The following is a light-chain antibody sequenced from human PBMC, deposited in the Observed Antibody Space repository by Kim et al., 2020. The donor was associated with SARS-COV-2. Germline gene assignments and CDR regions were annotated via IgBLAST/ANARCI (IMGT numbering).Light chain of an antibody. Sequence: SYELTQPPSMSVSPGQTASISCSGDKLGYKYACWYQQKPGQSPVLVIYQDDKRPLGIPERFSGSNSGNTATLTISGTQAMDEADYYCQAWDTTTEAVFGG. V-gene: IGLV3-1*01. J-gene: IGLJ2*01. CDR2: QDD. CDR3: QAWDTTTEAV. CDR1: KLGYKY.